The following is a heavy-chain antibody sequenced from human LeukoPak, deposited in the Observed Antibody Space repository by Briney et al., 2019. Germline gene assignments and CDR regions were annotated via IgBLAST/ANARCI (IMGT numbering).Heavy chain of an antibody. V-gene: IGHV1-69*13. J-gene: IGHJ6*03. Sequence: SVKVSCKASGGTFSSYAISWVRQAPGQGLEWMGGIIPIFDTANYAQKFQGRVTITADESTSTAYMELSSLRSEDTAVYYCAREASSSSWYDYYYYYMDVWGKGTTVTVSS. CDR1: GGTFSSYA. CDR3: AREASSSSWYDYYYYYMDV. D-gene: IGHD6-13*01. CDR2: IIPIFDTA.